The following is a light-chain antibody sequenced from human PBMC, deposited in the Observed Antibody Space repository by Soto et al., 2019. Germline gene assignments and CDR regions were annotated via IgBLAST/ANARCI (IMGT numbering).Light chain of an antibody. V-gene: IGKV3-11*01. CDR1: QSVSSY. Sequence: EIVLTQSPATLSLSPGERATLSCRASQSVSSYLAWYQQKPGQAPRLLIYDASNRATGIPARFSGSGSGTGFTLILSSLESEDFAVYYCQQRSNWPPYTFGQGTKLEIK. CDR3: QQRSNWPPYT. J-gene: IGKJ2*01. CDR2: DAS.